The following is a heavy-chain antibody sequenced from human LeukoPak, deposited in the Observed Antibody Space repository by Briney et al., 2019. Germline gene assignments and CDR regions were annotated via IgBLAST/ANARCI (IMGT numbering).Heavy chain of an antibody. J-gene: IGHJ4*02. Sequence: SETLSLTCTVSGGSISSYYWSWIRQPAGKGLEWIGRIYTSGSITYNPSLKSRVSMSVDTSKNQFSLKLSSVTAADTAVYYCARVPRGYCSSTSCYLSIAAFYYFDYWGQGTLVTVSS. CDR1: GGSISSYY. CDR3: ARVPRGYCSSTSCYLSIAAFYYFDY. V-gene: IGHV4-4*07. D-gene: IGHD2-2*01. CDR2: IYTSGSI.